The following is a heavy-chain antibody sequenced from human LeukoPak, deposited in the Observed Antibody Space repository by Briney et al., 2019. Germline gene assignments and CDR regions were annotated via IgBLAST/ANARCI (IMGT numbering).Heavy chain of an antibody. CDR2: ISGSGGST. CDR3: ARAYYYDNSGAAPTFDY. V-gene: IGHV3-23*01. Sequence: PGGSLRLSCAASGFTFSSYAMSWVRQAPGKGLEWVSAISGSGGSTYYADSVKGRFTISRDNSKNTLYLQMNSLRAEDTAVYYCARAYYYDNSGAAPTFDYWGQGTLVTVSS. J-gene: IGHJ4*02. CDR1: GFTFSSYA. D-gene: IGHD3-22*01.